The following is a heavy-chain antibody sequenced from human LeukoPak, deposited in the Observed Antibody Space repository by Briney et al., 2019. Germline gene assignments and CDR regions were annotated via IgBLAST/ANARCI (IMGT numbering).Heavy chain of an antibody. V-gene: IGHV1-69*01. CDR3: AIAGVVPAAYNWFDP. J-gene: IGHJ5*02. D-gene: IGHD2-2*01. Sequence: GSSVKVSCKASGGTFSSYAISWVRQAPGQGLEWMGGIIPIFGTANYAQKFQGRVTITADESTSTAYTELSSLRSEDTAVYYCAIAGVVPAAYNWFDPWGQGTLVTVSS. CDR1: GGTFSSYA. CDR2: IIPIFGTA.